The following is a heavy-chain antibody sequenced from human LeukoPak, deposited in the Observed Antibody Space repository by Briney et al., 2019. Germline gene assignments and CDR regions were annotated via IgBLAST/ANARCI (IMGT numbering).Heavy chain of an antibody. Sequence: NPSETLSLTCTVSGGSISSYYWSWIRQPPGKGLEWIGYIYYSGSTNYNPSLKSRVTISVDTSKNQFSLKLSSVTAADTAVYYCARGTPRLLWFGESFDYWGQGTLVTVSS. CDR1: GGSISSYY. CDR2: IYYSGST. D-gene: IGHD3-10*01. V-gene: IGHV4-59*01. CDR3: ARGTPRLLWFGESFDY. J-gene: IGHJ4*02.